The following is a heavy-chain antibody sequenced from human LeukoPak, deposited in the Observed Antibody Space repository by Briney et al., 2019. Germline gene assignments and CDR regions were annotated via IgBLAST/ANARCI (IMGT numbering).Heavy chain of an antibody. V-gene: IGHV4-39*01. D-gene: IGHD2-15*01. J-gene: IGHJ4*02. CDR3: ARHRVASAYSSFDC. CDR2: LFNSGVT. Sequence: SETLSLTCTVSGASISSTGYYWGWIRQSPGKRLEWIGSLFNSGVTYYSPSLKSRVSTSVDTSNNHFSLRLTSLTAADTAIYYCARHRVASAYSSFDCWGQGTLVTVSS. CDR1: GASISSTGYY.